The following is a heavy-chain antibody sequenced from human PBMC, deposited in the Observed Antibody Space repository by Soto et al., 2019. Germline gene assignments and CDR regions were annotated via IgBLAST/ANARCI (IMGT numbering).Heavy chain of an antibody. CDR3: AGFGLGPRRDSSSWIPNYYYYGMDV. J-gene: IGHJ6*02. CDR2: IYPGDSDT. Sequence: GESLKISCKGSGYSFTSYWIGWVRQMPGKGLEWMGIIYPGDSDTRYSPSFQGQVTISADKSISTAYLQWSSLKASDTAMYYCAGFGLGPRRDSSSWIPNYYYYGMDVWGQGTTVTVSS. V-gene: IGHV5-51*01. CDR1: GYSFTSYW. D-gene: IGHD6-13*01.